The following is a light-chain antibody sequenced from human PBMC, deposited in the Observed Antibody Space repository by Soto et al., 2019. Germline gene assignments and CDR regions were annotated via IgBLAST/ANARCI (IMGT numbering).Light chain of an antibody. CDR3: SSYTSSSTLRGV. V-gene: IGLV2-14*01. CDR1: SSDVGGYNY. J-gene: IGLJ1*01. CDR2: DVS. Sequence: QSALTQPASVSGSHGQSITISCTGTSSDVGGYNYVSWYQQHPGKAPKLMIYDVSYRPSGVSNRFSGSKSGNTASLTISGLQAEDEADYYCSSYTSSSTLRGVFGTGTKLTVL.